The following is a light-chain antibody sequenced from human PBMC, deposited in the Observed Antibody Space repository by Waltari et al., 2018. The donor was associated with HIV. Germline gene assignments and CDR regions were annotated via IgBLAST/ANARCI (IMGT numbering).Light chain of an antibody. CDR3: QSADSSGTYGVV. Sequence: SYELTQPPSVSVSPGQTARITCSGDALPKQYAHWYQQKPGQAPVLVIYKDSERPSGIPGRFSGSSSGTTVTLTISGVQAEDEADYYCQSADSSGTYGVVFGGGTKLTVL. J-gene: IGLJ2*01. CDR1: ALPKQY. CDR2: KDS. V-gene: IGLV3-25*03.